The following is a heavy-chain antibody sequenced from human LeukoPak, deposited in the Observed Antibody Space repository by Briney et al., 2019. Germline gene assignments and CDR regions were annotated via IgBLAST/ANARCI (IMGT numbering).Heavy chain of an antibody. D-gene: IGHD6-13*01. J-gene: IGHJ4*02. V-gene: IGHV4-59*08. CDR3: ARSPYSSSIDY. Sequence: SETLSLTCTVSGGSISSYYWSWIRQPPGRGLEWIGCISYSGSANYNPSLKSRVTISVDTSKNQFSPKLSSVTAADTAVYFCARSPYSSSIDYWGQGTLVTVSS. CDR1: GGSISSYY. CDR2: ISYSGSA.